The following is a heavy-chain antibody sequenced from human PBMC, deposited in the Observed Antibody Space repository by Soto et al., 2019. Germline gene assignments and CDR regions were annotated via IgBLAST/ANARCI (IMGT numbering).Heavy chain of an antibody. J-gene: IGHJ5*02. CDR1: GGSITIGGYC. D-gene: IGHD3-10*01. CDR2: ICHSGNT. CDR3: ARVWFGESSWFDP. Sequence: QLQLQESGSGLVKPSQTLSLTCTVSGGSITIGGYCWSWIRQPPGQGLEGIGYICHSGNTYYNPSLKSRVTTSLDRSKNQFSLNLSSVTAADTAVYYCARVWFGESSWFDPWGQGTLVTVSS. V-gene: IGHV4-30-2*01.